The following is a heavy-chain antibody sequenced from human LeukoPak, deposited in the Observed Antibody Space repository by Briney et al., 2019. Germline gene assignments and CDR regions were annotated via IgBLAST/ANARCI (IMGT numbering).Heavy chain of an antibody. J-gene: IGHJ3*02. CDR2: IYYSRNT. Sequence: PSETLSLTCSASGGSISSSNFYWGWIRQSPGKGLEWIGSIYYSRNTYYNPSLKSRITISVDTSKNQFSLKLSSVTAADTAVYYCARHQDQGDYEKAFDIWGQGTMVTVSS. D-gene: IGHD4-17*01. CDR3: ARHQDQGDYEKAFDI. CDR1: GGSISSSNFY. V-gene: IGHV4-39*01.